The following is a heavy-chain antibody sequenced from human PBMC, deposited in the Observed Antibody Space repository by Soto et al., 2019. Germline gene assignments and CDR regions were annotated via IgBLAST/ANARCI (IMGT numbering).Heavy chain of an antibody. CDR2: INPSGGST. D-gene: IGHD2-15*01. Sequence: QVQLVQSGAEVKKPGASVKVSCKASGYTFTSYYMHWVRQAPGQGLEWMGIINPSGGSTSYAQKFQGRVTMTRDTSTSTVYMELSSLRSEDTAVYYCARVGDCSGGSCYPFYFDYWGQGTLVTVST. V-gene: IGHV1-46*01. CDR1: GYTFTSYY. CDR3: ARVGDCSGGSCYPFYFDY. J-gene: IGHJ4*02.